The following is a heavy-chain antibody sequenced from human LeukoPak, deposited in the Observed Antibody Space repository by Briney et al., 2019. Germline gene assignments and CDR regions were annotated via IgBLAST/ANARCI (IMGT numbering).Heavy chain of an antibody. Sequence: GESLKISCKGSGYSFTSYWIGWVRQMPGKGLEWMGIIYPGDSDTRYSPSFQSQVTLSAQKSISTAYLQWSSLKASETAMYYCASSTVTTTEYFQHWGQGTLVPVSS. CDR1: GYSFTSYW. CDR2: IYPGDSDT. J-gene: IGHJ1*01. D-gene: IGHD4-17*01. CDR3: ASSTVTTTEYFQH. V-gene: IGHV5-51*01.